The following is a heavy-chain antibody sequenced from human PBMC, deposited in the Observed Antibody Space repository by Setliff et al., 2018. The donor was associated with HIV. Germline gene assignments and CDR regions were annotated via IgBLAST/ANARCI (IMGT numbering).Heavy chain of an antibody. V-gene: IGHV3-33*04. CDR2: LWFDGKNR. Sequence: PGGSLRLSCAVSGLNLTRRDMHWVRQAPGKGPDWLAALWFDGKNRKYVASVKGRFTISRDSTKNSVYLQMNSLRAEDTAVYYCARDSGPYYDYVWGTYRPIYFQHWGQGTLVTVSS. CDR1: GLNLTRRD. CDR3: ARDSGPYYDYVWGTYRPIYFQH. D-gene: IGHD3-16*02. J-gene: IGHJ1*01.